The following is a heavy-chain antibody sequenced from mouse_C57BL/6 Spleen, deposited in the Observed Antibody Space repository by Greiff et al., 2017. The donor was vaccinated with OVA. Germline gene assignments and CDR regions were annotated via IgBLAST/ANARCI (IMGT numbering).Heavy chain of an antibody. V-gene: IGHV1-26*01. J-gene: IGHJ4*01. CDR1: GYTFTDYY. CDR2: INPNNGGT. Sequence: EVQLQQSGPELVKPGASVKISCKASGYTFTDYYMNWVKQSHGKSLEWIGDINPNNGGTSYNQKFKGKATLTVDKSSSTAYMELRSLTSEDSAVYYCARSEVAAYYYAMDYWGQGTSVTVSS. D-gene: IGHD1-1*01. CDR3: ARSEVAAYYYAMDY.